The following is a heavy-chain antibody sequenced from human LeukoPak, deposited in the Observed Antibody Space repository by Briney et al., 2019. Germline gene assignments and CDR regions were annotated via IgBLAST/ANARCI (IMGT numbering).Heavy chain of an antibody. CDR3: ARGVEPLAANTLAY. J-gene: IGHJ4*02. Sequence: GGSLRLSCAASGFTFSNYWMSWVRRAPGKGLEWVANIKQDGSETYYVDSVRGRFTISRDNAKNTLYLEMNSLSPDDTAVYYCARGVEPLAANTLAYWGQGTLVTVSS. V-gene: IGHV3-7*03. D-gene: IGHD1-14*01. CDR1: GFTFSNYW. CDR2: IKQDGSET.